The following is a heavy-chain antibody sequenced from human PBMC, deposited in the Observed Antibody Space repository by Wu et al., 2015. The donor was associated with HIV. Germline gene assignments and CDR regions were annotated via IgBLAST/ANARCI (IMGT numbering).Heavy chain of an antibody. J-gene: IGHJ4*02. D-gene: IGHD3-10*01. V-gene: IGHV1-69*08. CDR2: IIPVLGTT. CDR1: GYRFTTYY. Sequence: QVQLVQSGAEMKKPGASVKVSCETSGYRFTTYYMQWVRQAPGQGLEWMGRIIPVLGTTYFAQRFQGRVTLTADEYTSTAYMEMSSLRSDDTAVFYCTTEPRAPPPNHDEGNFFDSWGQGTLVTVSS. CDR3: TTEPRAPPPNHDEGNFFDS.